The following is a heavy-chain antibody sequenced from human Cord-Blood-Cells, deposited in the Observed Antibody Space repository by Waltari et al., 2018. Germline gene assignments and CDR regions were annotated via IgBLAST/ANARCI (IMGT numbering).Heavy chain of an antibody. CDR2: IIPIFGTA. CDR3: ARDGGYGSGSYYWFDP. Sequence: QVQLVQSGAEVKKPGSSVKVSCTASGGTFSRYAISWVRQAPGQGLEWMGGIIPIFGTANYAQKFQGRVTITADESTSTAYMELSSLRSEDTAVYYCARDGGYGSGSYYWFDPWGQGTLVTVTS. D-gene: IGHD3-10*01. J-gene: IGHJ5*02. V-gene: IGHV1-69*01. CDR1: GGTFSRYA.